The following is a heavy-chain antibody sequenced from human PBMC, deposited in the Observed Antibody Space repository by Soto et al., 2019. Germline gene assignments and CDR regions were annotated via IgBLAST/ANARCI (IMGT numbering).Heavy chain of an antibody. CDR1: GGSFSGYY. J-gene: IGHJ4*02. Sequence: SETLSLTCAVYGGSFSGYYWSWIRQPPGKGLEWIGEINHSGSTNYNPSLKSRVTISVDTSKNQFSLKLSSVTAADTAVYYCARGSRWLQSNYWGQGTLVTVSS. CDR2: INHSGST. CDR3: ARGSRWLQSNY. D-gene: IGHD5-12*01. V-gene: IGHV4-34*01.